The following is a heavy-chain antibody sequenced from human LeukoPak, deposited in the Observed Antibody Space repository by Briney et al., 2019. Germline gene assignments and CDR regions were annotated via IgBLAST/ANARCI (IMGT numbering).Heavy chain of an antibody. J-gene: IGHJ4*02. CDR2: ISGSGGST. CDR3: ATGIQLWSSFDY. CDR1: GFTFSSYA. D-gene: IGHD5-18*01. Sequence: GGSLRPSCAASGFTFSSYAMSWVRQAPGKGLEWVSAISGSGGSTYYADSVKGRFTISRDNSKNTLYLQMNSLRAEDTAVYYCATGIQLWSSFDYWGQGTLVTVSS. V-gene: IGHV3-23*01.